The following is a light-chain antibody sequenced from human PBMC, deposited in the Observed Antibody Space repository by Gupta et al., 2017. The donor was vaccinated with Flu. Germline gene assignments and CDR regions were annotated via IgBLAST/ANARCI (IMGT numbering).Light chain of an antibody. J-gene: IGKJ5*01. CDR3: QQRSNWIT. Sequence: SPSTLSVSPGEVATLSCIASQCVSSYVAWYQHKPDHAPRLLIYDASTRATVIPARFSGIGSVTDFTLTISSLEPEDFAVYYCQQRSNWITFGQGTRLEIK. V-gene: IGKV3-11*01. CDR1: QCVSSY. CDR2: DAS.